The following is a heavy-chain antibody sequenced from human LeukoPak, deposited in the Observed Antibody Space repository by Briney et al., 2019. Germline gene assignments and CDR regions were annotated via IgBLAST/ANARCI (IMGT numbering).Heavy chain of an antibody. Sequence: SETLSLTCTVSGGSISSGGYYWSWIRQHPGKGLEWIGYIYYSGGTYYNPSLKSRVTISVDTSKNQFSLKLSSVTAADTAVYYCARDHDSSGYYPPAFDIWGQGTMVTVSS. CDR1: GGSISSGGYY. CDR3: ARDHDSSGYYPPAFDI. V-gene: IGHV4-31*03. J-gene: IGHJ3*02. CDR2: IYYSGGT. D-gene: IGHD3-22*01.